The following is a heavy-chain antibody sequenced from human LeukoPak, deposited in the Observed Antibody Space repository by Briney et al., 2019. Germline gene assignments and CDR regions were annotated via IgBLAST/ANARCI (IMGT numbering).Heavy chain of an antibody. D-gene: IGHD5-24*01. V-gene: IGHV3-74*01. J-gene: IGHJ4*02. CDR2: VKGDGGFT. CDR1: GFTFRSYW. CDR3: VRDGDDFNFDY. Sequence: PGGSLRLSCAASGFTFRSYWMRWVRQAPGKGLVWVSRVKGDGGFTNYADSVYGRFTISRDNAKNTLYLHMHSLRAEDTAVYYWVRDGDDFNFDYWGQGSLVTVSS.